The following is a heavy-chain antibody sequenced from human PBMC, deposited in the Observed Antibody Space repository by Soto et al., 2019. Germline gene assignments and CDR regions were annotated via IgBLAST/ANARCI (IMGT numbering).Heavy chain of an antibody. CDR1: GFTFSNYD. D-gene: IGHD2-2*01. CDR2: ISGGGGRI. CDR3: AKRPASLVCFDY. J-gene: IGHJ4*02. V-gene: IGHV3-23*01. Sequence: EVQLLESGGGLVQPGGPLRLSCAASGFTFSNYDMSWVRQAPGKGLEWVSTISGGGGRIYYADSVKGRFTISRDNSQKTLYKPMNSLRAEDTAVYYCAKRPASLVCFDYWGQGTLVTVSS.